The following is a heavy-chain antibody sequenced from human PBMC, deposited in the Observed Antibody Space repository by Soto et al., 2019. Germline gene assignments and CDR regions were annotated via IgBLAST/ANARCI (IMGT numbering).Heavy chain of an antibody. D-gene: IGHD6-13*01. Sequence: PSETLSLTCTVSGGSISSYYWSWIRQPPGKGLEWIGYIYYSGSTNYNPSLKSRVTISVDTSKNQFSLKLSSVTAADTAVYYCARHRAPGSWSYFDYWGQGTLVTVSS. J-gene: IGHJ4*02. CDR3: ARHRAPGSWSYFDY. CDR1: GGSISSYY. CDR2: IYYSGST. V-gene: IGHV4-59*01.